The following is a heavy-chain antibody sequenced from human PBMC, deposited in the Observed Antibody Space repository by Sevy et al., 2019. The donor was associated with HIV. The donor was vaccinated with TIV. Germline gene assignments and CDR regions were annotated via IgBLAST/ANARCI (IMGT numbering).Heavy chain of an antibody. V-gene: IGHV3-33*01. J-gene: IGHJ4*02. CDR1: GFTFSSYG. CDR2: IWYDEINK. Sequence: GGSLRLSCAASGFTFSSYGMHWVRQAPGKGLEWVAVIWYDEINKYYADSVKGRFTISRDNSKNTLYLQMNSLRAEDTAVYYCARMYYYDSSGPDYWGQGTLVTVSS. D-gene: IGHD3-22*01. CDR3: ARMYYYDSSGPDY.